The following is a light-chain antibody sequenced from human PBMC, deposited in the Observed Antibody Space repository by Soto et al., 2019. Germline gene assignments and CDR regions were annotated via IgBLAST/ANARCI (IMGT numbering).Light chain of an antibody. Sequence: DSPMTQSPSTLSASVGDRVTITCRASQIVGTWLAWYQQKPGKAPKVLISDVSNLESGVPSRFSGRGSGTEFTLTSSSLEPDDFGTYYCQQQNVPCGQGTKVEIK. CDR1: QIVGTW. CDR3: QQQNVP. J-gene: IGKJ1*01. CDR2: DVS. V-gene: IGKV1-5*01.